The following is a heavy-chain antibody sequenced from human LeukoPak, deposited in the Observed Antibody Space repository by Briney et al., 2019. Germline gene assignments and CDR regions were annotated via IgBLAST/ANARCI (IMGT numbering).Heavy chain of an antibody. CDR3: ARDGYSYDGWFDP. Sequence: SVKVSCKASGGTLSSYATSWVRQAPGQGLEWMGRIIPIFGTANYAQKFQGRVTITTDESTSTAYMELSSLRSEDTAVYYCARDGYSYDGWFDPWGQGTLVTVSS. J-gene: IGHJ5*02. CDR1: GGTLSSYA. D-gene: IGHD5-18*01. V-gene: IGHV1-69*05. CDR2: IIPIFGTA.